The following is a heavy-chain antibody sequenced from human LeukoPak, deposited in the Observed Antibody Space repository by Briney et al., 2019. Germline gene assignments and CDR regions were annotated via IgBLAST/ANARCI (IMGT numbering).Heavy chain of an antibody. Sequence: ASVKVSCKASGYTFTGYYMHWVRQAPGPGLEWVGWINPNSGGTNYAQKFQGRVTMTRDTSISTAYMELSRLRSDDTAVYYCARDRPALGYYYGMDVWGQGTTVTVSS. CDR1: GYTFTGYY. J-gene: IGHJ6*02. CDR3: ARDRPALGYYYGMDV. V-gene: IGHV1-2*02. CDR2: INPNSGGT.